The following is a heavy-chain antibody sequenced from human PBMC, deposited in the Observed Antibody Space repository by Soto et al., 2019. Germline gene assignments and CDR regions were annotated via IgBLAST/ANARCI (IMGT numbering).Heavy chain of an antibody. J-gene: IGHJ4*02. V-gene: IGHV5-51*01. D-gene: IGHD3-10*01. CDR3: ARGPPMAKPEY. CDR1: GYSFTSYW. CDR2: IYPGDSDT. Sequence: ESLKISCKGSGYSFTSYWMGWVRQMPGKGLEWMGIIYPGDSDTRYSPSFQVQVTISADKSISTAYLQWSSLKASDTAMYDGARGPPMAKPEYWDQETLVATSS.